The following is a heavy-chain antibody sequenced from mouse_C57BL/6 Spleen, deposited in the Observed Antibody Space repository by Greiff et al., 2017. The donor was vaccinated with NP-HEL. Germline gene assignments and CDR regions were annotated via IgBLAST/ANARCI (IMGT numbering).Heavy chain of an antibody. V-gene: IGHV14-4*01. Sequence: EVQLQQSGAELVRPGASVKLSCTASGFNIKDDYMHWVKQRPEQGLEWIGWIDPENGDTEYATKFQGKATITADTSSNTAYLQLSSLTSEDTAVYYCTTKSDYYCNDYWGQGTTLTVSS. CDR2: IDPENGDT. J-gene: IGHJ2*01. CDR1: GFNIKDDY. D-gene: IGHD1-1*01. CDR3: TTKSDYYCNDY.